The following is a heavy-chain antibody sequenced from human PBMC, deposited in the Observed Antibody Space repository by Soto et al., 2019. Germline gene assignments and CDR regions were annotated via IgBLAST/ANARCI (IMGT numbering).Heavy chain of an antibody. CDR2: ISSSSSTI. CDR3: ARGLYYYDSSGYWGY. V-gene: IGHV3-48*02. CDR1: GFTFSSYS. Sequence: EVQLVESGGGLVQPGGSLRLSCAASGFTFSSYSMNWVRQAPGKGLEWVSYISSSSSTIYYADSVKGRFTISRDNPKNSLYLQMNSLRDEDTAVYYCARGLYYYDSSGYWGYWGQGTRVTVSS. D-gene: IGHD3-22*01. J-gene: IGHJ4*02.